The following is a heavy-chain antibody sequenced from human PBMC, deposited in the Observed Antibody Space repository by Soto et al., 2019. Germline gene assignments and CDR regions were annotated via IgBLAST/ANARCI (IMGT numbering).Heavy chain of an antibody. V-gene: IGHV4-4*07. CDR1: GGSISSYY. J-gene: IGHJ6*02. Sequence: KPSETLSLTCTVSGGSISSYYWSWIRQPAGKGLEWIGRLYTSGSTNYNPSLKRRVTMSVDTSKNQFSLKLSSVTAADTAVYYCARGTRDGYNYYRNYYYGMDVWGQGTTVTVSS. D-gene: IGHD1-1*01. CDR3: ARGTRDGYNYYRNYYYGMDV. CDR2: LYTSGST.